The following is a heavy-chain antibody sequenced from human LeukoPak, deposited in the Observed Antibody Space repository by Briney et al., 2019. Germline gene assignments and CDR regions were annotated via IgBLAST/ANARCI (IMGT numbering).Heavy chain of an antibody. V-gene: IGHV4-31*03. CDR2: IYYSGST. CDR3: ARGVNGYWFDP. J-gene: IGHJ5*02. D-gene: IGHD2-8*01. Sequence: PSQTLSLTCTVAGGSISSGGYYWSWIRQHPGKGLEWIGYIYYSGSTYYNPSLKSRVTISVDTSKNQFSLKLSSVTAADTAVYYCARGVNGYWFDPWGQGTLVTVSS. CDR1: GGSISSGGYY.